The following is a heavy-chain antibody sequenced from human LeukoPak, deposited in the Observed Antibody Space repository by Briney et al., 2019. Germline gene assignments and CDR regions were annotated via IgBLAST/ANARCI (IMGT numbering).Heavy chain of an antibody. J-gene: IGHJ4*02. CDR2: IIPIFGTA. CDR3: ARGSAARGYYFDY. Sequence: GSSVKVSCKASGGTFSSYAISWVRQAPGQGLEWMGRIIPIFGTANYAQKFQGRVTITTDEPTSTAYMELSSLRSEDTAVYYCARGSAARGYYFDYWGQGTLVTVSS. D-gene: IGHD2-2*01. V-gene: IGHV1-69*05. CDR1: GGTFSSYA.